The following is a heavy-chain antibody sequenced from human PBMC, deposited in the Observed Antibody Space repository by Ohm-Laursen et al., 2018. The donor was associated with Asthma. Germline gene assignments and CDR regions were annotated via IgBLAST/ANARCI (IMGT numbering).Heavy chain of an antibody. CDR2: IYYSGLT. Sequence: TLSLTCTVSGDSINSGNNYWSWIRQHPGKGLEWIGHIYYSGLTYSNPSLRSRVIISVDTSKNQFSLNLTSVTAADTAVYYCARGAFYYESTGYYFFDHWGQGALVTVSS. CDR3: ARGAFYYESTGYYFFDH. V-gene: IGHV4-31*03. D-gene: IGHD3-22*01. J-gene: IGHJ4*02. CDR1: GDSINSGNNY.